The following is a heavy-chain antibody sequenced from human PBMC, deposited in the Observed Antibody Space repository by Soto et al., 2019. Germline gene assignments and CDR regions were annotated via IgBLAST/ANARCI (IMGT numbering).Heavy chain of an antibody. V-gene: IGHV5-51*01. D-gene: IGHD4-17*01. Sequence: VESLKISCKGSGYIFTSYWIGCFLQMPGKGLEWMGIIYPGDSDTRYSPSFQGQVTISVDKSISTAYLQWSSLKASDTAMYYCARNDYGGNSVDYWGQGTLVTVSS. J-gene: IGHJ4*02. CDR2: IYPGDSDT. CDR3: ARNDYGGNSVDY. CDR1: GYIFTSYW.